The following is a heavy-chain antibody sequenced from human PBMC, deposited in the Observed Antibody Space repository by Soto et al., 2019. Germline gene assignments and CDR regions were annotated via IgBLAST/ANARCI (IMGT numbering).Heavy chain of an antibody. J-gene: IGHJ4*02. CDR1: GFTFSAYT. V-gene: IGHV3-48*02. CDR2: ISSGSGTI. CDR3: ARGAYGSGSYLFDY. D-gene: IGHD3-10*01. Sequence: EVQLVESGGGLVQPGGSLRLSCAASGFTFSAYTMTWVRQAPGKGLEWVSYISSGSGTIYYADSVKGRFTISRDNAKNSLYLQMNSLRDEDTAVYYCARGAYGSGSYLFDYWGQGTLVTVSS.